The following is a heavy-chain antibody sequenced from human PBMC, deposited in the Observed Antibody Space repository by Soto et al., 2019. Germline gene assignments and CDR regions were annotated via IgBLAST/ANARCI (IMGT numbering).Heavy chain of an antibody. V-gene: IGHV3-23*01. CDR2: IGGSGGYK. CDR3: AKDAAMVSSTFNYFDY. D-gene: IGHD6-13*01. J-gene: IGHJ4*02. Sequence: EVQLLESGGGLVQPGGSLRLSCAASGFFFSSYAMSWVRQAPGKGLEWVSGIGGSGGYKSYADSVKGRFTISRDNSKNTLYLQMESLGAEDTAVYYCAKDAAMVSSTFNYFDYWGQGTLVXVSS. CDR1: GFFFSSYA.